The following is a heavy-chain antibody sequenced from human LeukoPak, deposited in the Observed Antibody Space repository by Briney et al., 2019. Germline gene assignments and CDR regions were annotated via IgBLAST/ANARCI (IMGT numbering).Heavy chain of an antibody. CDR3: ARDVRGSLARGVVYSDYYHYYMDV. V-gene: IGHV1-69*05. D-gene: IGHD3-10*01. CDR2: IIPIFGTA. J-gene: IGHJ6*03. Sequence: ASVKVSCKASGGTFSSYAISWVRQAPGQGLEWMGRIIPIFGTADYAQKFQGRVTITTDGSKSTAYMELSSLRSEDTAVYYCARDVRGSLARGVVYSDYYHYYMDVWGEGTTVTVSS. CDR1: GGTFSSYA.